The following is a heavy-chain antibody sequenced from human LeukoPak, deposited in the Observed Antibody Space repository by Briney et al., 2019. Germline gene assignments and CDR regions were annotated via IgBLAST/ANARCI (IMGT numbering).Heavy chain of an antibody. D-gene: IGHD5-18*01. CDR1: GFTFSSYG. CDR2: ISYDGSNK. CDR3: AKAASPDSKDDY. J-gene: IGHJ4*02. Sequence: GGSLRLSCAASGFTFSSYGMHWVRQAPGKGLEWVAVISYDGSNKYYADSVKGRFTISRDNSKNTLYLQMNSLRAEDTAIYYCAKAASPDSKDDYWGQGTLVTVSS. V-gene: IGHV3-30*18.